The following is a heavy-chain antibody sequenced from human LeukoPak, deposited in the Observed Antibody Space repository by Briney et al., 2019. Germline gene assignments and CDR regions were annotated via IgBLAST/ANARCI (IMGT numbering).Heavy chain of an antibody. J-gene: IGHJ3*02. Sequence: GESLKISCKGSGYNFDTYWIAWVRQMPGKGLEWMGIIYPGGSETRYSPSFQGQVTISADKSISTAYLQWSSLKASDTAMYYCATDMVPAANAFDIWGQGTMVTVSS. V-gene: IGHV5-51*01. D-gene: IGHD2-2*01. CDR2: IYPGGSET. CDR1: GYNFDTYW. CDR3: ATDMVPAANAFDI.